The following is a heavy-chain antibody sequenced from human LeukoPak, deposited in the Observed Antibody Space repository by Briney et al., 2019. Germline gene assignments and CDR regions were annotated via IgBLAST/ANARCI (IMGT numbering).Heavy chain of an antibody. CDR2: IYYSGRT. J-gene: IGHJ1*01. CDR1: GGSISSGDYY. Sequence: SETLSLTCTVSGGSISSGDYYWSWIRQPPGKGLEWIGYIYYSGRTYYSPSLKSRVTMSVDPSNNQFSLTLRSVTAADTAVYYCARRRYYDGSGYLEWGQGTLLSVSS. D-gene: IGHD3-22*01. V-gene: IGHV4-30-4*08. CDR3: ARRRYYDGSGYLE.